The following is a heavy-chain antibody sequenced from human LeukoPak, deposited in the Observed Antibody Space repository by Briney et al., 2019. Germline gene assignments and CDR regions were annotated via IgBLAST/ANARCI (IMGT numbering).Heavy chain of an antibody. Sequence: SETLSLTCAVYGGSFSGYHWSWIRQPPGKGLEWIGEINHSGSTNYNPSLKSRVTISVDTSKNQFSLKLSSVTAADTAVYYCAREGPGGYDPTWVDYWGQGTLVTVSS. CDR2: INHSGST. V-gene: IGHV4-34*01. CDR3: AREGPGGYDPTWVDY. J-gene: IGHJ4*02. CDR1: GGSFSGYH. D-gene: IGHD5-12*01.